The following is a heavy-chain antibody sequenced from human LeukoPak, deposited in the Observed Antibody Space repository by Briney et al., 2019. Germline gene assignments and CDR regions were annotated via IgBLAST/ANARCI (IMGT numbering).Heavy chain of an antibody. CDR2: ISGSGGST. V-gene: IGHV3-23*01. D-gene: IGHD6-13*01. J-gene: IGHJ4*02. CDR3: AKVTQGVYYFDY. CDR1: GYTFSSYA. Sequence: GGSLRLSCAASGYTFSSYAMSWVRQAPGNGLEWVSAISGSGGSTYYADSVKGRFTISRDNSKNTLYLQMNSLRAEDTAVYYCAKVTQGVYYFDYWGQGTLVTVSS.